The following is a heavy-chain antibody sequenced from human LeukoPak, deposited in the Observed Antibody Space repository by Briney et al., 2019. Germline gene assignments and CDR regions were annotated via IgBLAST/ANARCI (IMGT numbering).Heavy chain of an antibody. D-gene: IGHD2-21*02. CDR3: ARAAHIVVVTASYNWFDP. Sequence: GGSLRLSCAASGFTFSSYGMHWVRQAPGKGLEWVAVISYDGSNKYYVDSVKGRFTISRDNSKNTLYLQMNSLRAEDTAVYYCARAAHIVVVTASYNWFDPWGQGTLVTVSS. J-gene: IGHJ5*02. CDR2: ISYDGSNK. V-gene: IGHV3-30*03. CDR1: GFTFSSYG.